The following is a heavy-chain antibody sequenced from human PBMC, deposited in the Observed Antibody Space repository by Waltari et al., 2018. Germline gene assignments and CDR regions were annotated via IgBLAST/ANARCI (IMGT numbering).Heavy chain of an antibody. CDR2: IKNRAHHYTT. CDR3: AQYYVGF. J-gene: IGHJ4*02. Sequence: ELQLVESGGDLVQPGGSLRLSCAASGFAFSDHFMDWVRQAPGKGLEWVGRIKNRAHHYTTEYAASVRGRFNISRDDSKNLLYLQMNRLTTMDTAVYYCAQYYVGFWGPGSVVTVSS. D-gene: IGHD1-26*01. V-gene: IGHV3-72*01. CDR1: GFAFSDHF.